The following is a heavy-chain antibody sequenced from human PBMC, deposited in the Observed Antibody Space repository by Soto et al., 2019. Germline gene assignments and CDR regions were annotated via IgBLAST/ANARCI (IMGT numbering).Heavy chain of an antibody. J-gene: IGHJ4*02. CDR1: GFTFRSYS. CDR2: ISSSNRTI. CDR3: AQVGGSYSTAIDY. V-gene: IGHV3-48*02. Sequence: GGSLRLSCAASGFTFRSYSMNWVRQAPGKGLEWVSYISSSNRTINYADSVKGRFIISRDNAKNSLYLQMSSLRDDDTAVYYCAQVGGSYSTAIDYWGQGTLVTVSS. D-gene: IGHD1-26*01.